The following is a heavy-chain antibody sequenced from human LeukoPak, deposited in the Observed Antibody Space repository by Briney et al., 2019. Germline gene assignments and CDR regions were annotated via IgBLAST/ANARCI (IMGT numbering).Heavy chain of an antibody. J-gene: IGHJ4*02. CDR3: ARGIVVVVADIDY. D-gene: IGHD2-15*01. CDR1: GYTFTGYY. Sequence: VSVKVSCKASGYTFTGYYMHWVRQAPGQGLEWMGWINPNSGGTNYAQKFQGRVTMTRDTSISTAYMELSRLRSDDTAVYYCARGIVVVVADIDYWGQGTLVTVSS. V-gene: IGHV1-2*02. CDR2: INPNSGGT.